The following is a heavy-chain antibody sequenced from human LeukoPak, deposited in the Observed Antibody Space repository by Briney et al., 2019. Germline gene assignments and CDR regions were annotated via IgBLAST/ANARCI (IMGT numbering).Heavy chain of an antibody. V-gene: IGHV1-69*04. CDR2: IIPILGIA. CDR3: ARDKDTAMVTVLDY. D-gene: IGHD5-18*01. Sequence: SVKVSCKASGGTFSSYAISWVRQAPEQGLEWMGRIIPILGIANYAQKFQGRVTITADKSTSTAYMELSSLRSEDTAVYYCARDKDTAMVTVLDYWGQGTLVTVSS. CDR1: GGTFSSYA. J-gene: IGHJ4*02.